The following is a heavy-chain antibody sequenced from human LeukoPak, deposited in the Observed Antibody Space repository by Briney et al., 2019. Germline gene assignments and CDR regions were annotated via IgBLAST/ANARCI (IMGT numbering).Heavy chain of an antibody. CDR2: IYTSGST. D-gene: IGHD6-13*01. J-gene: IGHJ4*02. V-gene: IGHV4-4*07. CDR1: GGSISSYY. Sequence: SETLSLTCTVSGGSISSYYWSWIRQPAGKGLEWIGRIYTSGSTNYNPSLKSRVTMSVDTSKNQFSLKLSSVTAADTAVYYCARVREATIAPFFDYWGQGILVTVSS. CDR3: ARVREATIAPFFDY.